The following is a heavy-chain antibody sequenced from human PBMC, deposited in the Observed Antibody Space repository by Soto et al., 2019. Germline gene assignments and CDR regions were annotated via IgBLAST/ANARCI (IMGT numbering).Heavy chain of an antibody. Sequence: QVQLVQSGAEVKKPGSSVKVSCKASGGTFSSYAISWVRQAPGQGLEWMGGIIPLADTTNYAQKFQGRGTITADESTSTAYMELSSLRSEGTAVYYCARSQGSSTSLEIYYYYYYGMDVWGQGTTVTVSS. CDR3: ARSQGSSTSLEIYYYYYYGMDV. J-gene: IGHJ6*02. V-gene: IGHV1-69*01. CDR2: IIPLADTT. CDR1: GGTFSSYA. D-gene: IGHD2-2*01.